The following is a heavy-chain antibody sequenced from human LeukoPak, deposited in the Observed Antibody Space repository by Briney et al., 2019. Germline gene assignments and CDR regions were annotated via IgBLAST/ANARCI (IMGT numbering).Heavy chain of an antibody. CDR3: AREGYYDSSGEEVFDP. J-gene: IGHJ5*02. Sequence: ASVKVSCKASGGTFSSYAISWVRQAPGQGLEWMGGIIRIFGTANYAQKFQGRVTITADESTSTAYMELSSLRSEDTAVYYCAREGYYDSSGEEVFDPWGQGTLVTVSS. CDR1: GGTFSSYA. V-gene: IGHV1-69*13. CDR2: IIRIFGTA. D-gene: IGHD3-22*01.